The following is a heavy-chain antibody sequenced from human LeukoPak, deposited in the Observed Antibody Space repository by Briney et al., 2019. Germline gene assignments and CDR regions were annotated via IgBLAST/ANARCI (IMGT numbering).Heavy chain of an antibody. V-gene: IGHV3-7*01. CDR3: ARDLYDFWSGYPYYYYYYGMDV. CDR1: GFTFSSYW. J-gene: IGHJ6*02. CDR2: IKQDGSEK. D-gene: IGHD3-3*01. Sequence: GGSLRLSCAASGFTFSSYWMSWVRQAPGKGLEWVANIKQDGSEKYYVDSVKGRFTISRDNAKNSLYLQMNSLRAEDTAVYYCARDLYDFWSGYPYYYYYYGMDVWGRGTTVTVSS.